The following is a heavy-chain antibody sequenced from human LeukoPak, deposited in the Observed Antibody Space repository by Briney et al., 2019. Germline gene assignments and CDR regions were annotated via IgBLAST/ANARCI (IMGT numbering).Heavy chain of an antibody. CDR1: GFTFSSYG. CDR2: ISYDGSNK. Sequence: PGGSLRLSCAASGFTFSSYGMHWVRQAPGKGLEWVAVISYDGSNKYYADSVKGRFTISRDNSKNTLYLQMNGLRAEDTAVYYCAKGWSFPGYWGQGTLVTVSS. CDR3: AKGWSFPGY. D-gene: IGHD1-26*01. J-gene: IGHJ4*02. V-gene: IGHV3-30*18.